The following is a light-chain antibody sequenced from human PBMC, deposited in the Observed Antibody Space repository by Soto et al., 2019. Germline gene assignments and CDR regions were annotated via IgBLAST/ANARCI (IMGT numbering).Light chain of an antibody. CDR3: QQRRNWPPVT. V-gene: IGKV3D-20*02. J-gene: IGKJ4*01. Sequence: EIVLTQSPGTLSLSPGERATLSCRASQSVSSSYLAWYQQKPGQAPRLLIYGASSRATGIPDRFSGSGSGTDFTLTISSLEPEDFAVYYCQQRRNWPPVTFGGGTKVDSK. CDR2: GAS. CDR1: QSVSSSY.